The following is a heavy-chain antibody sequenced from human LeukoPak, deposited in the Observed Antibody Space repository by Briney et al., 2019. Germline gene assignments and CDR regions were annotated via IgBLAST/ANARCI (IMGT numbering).Heavy chain of an antibody. D-gene: IGHD3-10*01. CDR3: ARSSGHSTARNYYYYMDV. Sequence: PSGTLSLTCAVNGGSFSGYYWTWIRQPPGKGLEWIGEIYHSGSTNYNPSLKSRLTLSVDTSKNQFSLKLSSVAAADTAVYYCARSSGHSTARNYYYYMDVWGKGTTVAVAS. CDR2: IYHSGST. J-gene: IGHJ6*03. V-gene: IGHV4-34*01. CDR1: GGSFSGYY.